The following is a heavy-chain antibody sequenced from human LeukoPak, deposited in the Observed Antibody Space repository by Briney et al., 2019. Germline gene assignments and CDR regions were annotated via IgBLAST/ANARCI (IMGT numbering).Heavy chain of an antibody. D-gene: IGHD6-19*01. CDR1: GGSISSSSYY. J-gene: IGHJ4*02. Sequence: SETLSLTCTVSGGSISSSSYYWGWIRQPPGKGLGWIGSIYYSGSTYYNPSLKSRVTISVDTSKNQFSLKLSSVTAADTAVYYCARQKGIAVAGYYFDYWGQGTLVTVSS. CDR3: ARQKGIAVAGYYFDY. CDR2: IYYSGST. V-gene: IGHV4-39*01.